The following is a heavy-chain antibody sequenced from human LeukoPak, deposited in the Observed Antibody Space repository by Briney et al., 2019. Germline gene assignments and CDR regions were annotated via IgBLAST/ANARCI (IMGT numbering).Heavy chain of an antibody. V-gene: IGHV4-4*07. D-gene: IGHD2-2*01. CDR3: ARDARDIVVGPAQRYYYGMDV. CDR2: IYTSGST. CDR1: GGSISSYY. J-gene: IGHJ6*02. Sequence: PSETLSLTCTVSGGSISSYYWNWIRQPAGPGLDRIGRIYTSGSTNYNPSLKSRVTMSVDTSKNQFSLKLSSVTAADTAVYYCARDARDIVVGPAQRYYYGMDVWGQGTTVTVSS.